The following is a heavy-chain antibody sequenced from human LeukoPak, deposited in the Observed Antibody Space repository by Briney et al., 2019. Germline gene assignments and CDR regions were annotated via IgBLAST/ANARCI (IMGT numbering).Heavy chain of an antibody. CDR3: ARGRLDFWSGYYYFDH. D-gene: IGHD3-3*01. CDR1: GGSFSGYY. CDR2: INHSGST. J-gene: IGHJ4*02. Sequence: SETLSLTCAVYGGSFSGYYWSWIRQPPGKGLEWIGEINHSGSTNYNPSLKSRVTISVDTSKNQFSLKLSSVTAADTAVYYCARGRLDFWSGYYYFDHWGQGTLVTVSS. V-gene: IGHV4-34*01.